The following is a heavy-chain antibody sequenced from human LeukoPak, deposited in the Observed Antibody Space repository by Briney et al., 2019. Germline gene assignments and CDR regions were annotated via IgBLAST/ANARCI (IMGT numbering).Heavy chain of an antibody. CDR1: GGSISSGDYY. Sequence: SQTLSLTCTVSGGSISSGDYYWSWIRQPPGKGLEWIGEINHSGSTNYNPSLKSRVTISVDTSKNQFSLKLSSVTAADTAVYYCARGHPPHIVVVTAQASFFDYWGQGTLVTVSS. CDR2: INHSGST. D-gene: IGHD2-21*02. V-gene: IGHV4-30-4*08. J-gene: IGHJ4*02. CDR3: ARGHPPHIVVVTAQASFFDY.